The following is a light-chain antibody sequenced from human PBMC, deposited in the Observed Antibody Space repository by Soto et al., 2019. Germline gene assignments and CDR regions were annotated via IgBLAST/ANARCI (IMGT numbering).Light chain of an antibody. V-gene: IGKV1-27*01. Sequence: DIQMTQSPSSLSASVGDTVTITCRASQGISNNLAWYQQKPGKVPRLLIYAASTRHLGVPSRFSGSGSGTDFSLTISSLQSEDFATYYCQKHGGAPPGTFGPGTKVDVK. CDR3: QKHGGAPPGT. CDR1: QGISNN. J-gene: IGKJ3*01. CDR2: AAS.